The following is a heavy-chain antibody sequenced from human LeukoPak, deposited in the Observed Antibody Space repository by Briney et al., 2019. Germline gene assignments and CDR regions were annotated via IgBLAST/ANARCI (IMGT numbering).Heavy chain of an antibody. Sequence: GGSLRLSCAASGFTVSSNYMSWVRQAPGKGLEWVSAISGSGGSTYYADSVKVRFTISRDNSKNTLYLQMNSLRAEDTAVYYCAKDPQDYGDSEAFDIWGQGTMVTVSS. J-gene: IGHJ3*02. D-gene: IGHD4-17*01. V-gene: IGHV3-23*01. CDR2: ISGSGGST. CDR1: GFTVSSNY. CDR3: AKDPQDYGDSEAFDI.